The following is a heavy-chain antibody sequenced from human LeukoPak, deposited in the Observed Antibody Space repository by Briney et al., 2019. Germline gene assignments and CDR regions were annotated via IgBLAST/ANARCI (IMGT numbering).Heavy chain of an antibody. CDR2: IYYSGST. CDR1: GGSMSPYH. Sequence: SETLSLTGTVSGGSMSPYHWGWIRQPPGKGLEWTGYIYYSGSTNYNPSLNSRVTISVDTSKNQFSLRLSSVTAADTAIYYCARAVSGRFDYWGQGTLVTVSS. J-gene: IGHJ4*02. CDR3: ARAVSGRFDY. V-gene: IGHV4-59*08. D-gene: IGHD6-19*01.